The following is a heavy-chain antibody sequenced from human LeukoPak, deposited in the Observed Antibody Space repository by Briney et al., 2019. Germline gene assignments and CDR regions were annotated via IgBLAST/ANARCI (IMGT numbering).Heavy chain of an antibody. Sequence: GGSLRLSCVGSGFNFSDYYMSWNRQAPGKGLEWISYISPNDVNRYYVDAVKGRFTVSRDNAKNSLFLQMKSLRVEDTAVYYCAGSGSPGDYWGQGTLVTVSS. CDR1: GFNFSDYY. CDR3: AGSGSPGDY. D-gene: IGHD3-10*01. V-gene: IGHV3-11*01. CDR2: ISPNDVNR. J-gene: IGHJ4*02.